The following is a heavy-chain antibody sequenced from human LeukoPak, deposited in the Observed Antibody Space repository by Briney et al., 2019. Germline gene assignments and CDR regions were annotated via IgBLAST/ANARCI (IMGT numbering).Heavy chain of an antibody. CDR2: IRSKAYGGTT. CDR3: TRGRSGGYYMDV. D-gene: IGHD3-3*01. Sequence: GGSLRLSCTASGFTFGDYAMSWVRQAPGKGLEWVGFIRSKAYGGTTEYAASVKGRFTISRDDSKSIAYLQMNSLKTEDTAVYYCTRGRSGGYYMDVWGKGTTVTISS. J-gene: IGHJ6*03. CDR1: GFTFGDYA. V-gene: IGHV3-49*04.